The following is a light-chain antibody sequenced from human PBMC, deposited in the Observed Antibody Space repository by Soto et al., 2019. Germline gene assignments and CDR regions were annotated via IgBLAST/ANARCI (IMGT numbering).Light chain of an antibody. J-gene: IGKJ5*01. CDR1: QSVSSN. Sequence: EIVLTQSPATLSVSPGERATLSCRASQSVSSNLAWYQQKPGQAPRLLVSDASTRATGIPVRFSGSGSGTEFTLTISSLQSEDFATYYCHQYNEYPITFGQGTRLEIK. CDR2: DAS. V-gene: IGKV3-15*01. CDR3: HQYNEYPIT.